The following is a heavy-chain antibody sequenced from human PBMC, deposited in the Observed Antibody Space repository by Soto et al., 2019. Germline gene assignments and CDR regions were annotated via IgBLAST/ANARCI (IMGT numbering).Heavy chain of an antibody. Sequence: DSLKVSCKCYGDSFTSYSISWVRQMPRKGLEWMGRIEPSDSYTNYSPSFQGHVTISADKSISTAYLQWSSLKASDTAMYYCARLCTFSGWYSTCRTDYSGQGTLVTVSS. CDR1: GDSFTSYS. CDR3: ARLCTFSGWYSTCRTDY. J-gene: IGHJ4*02. CDR2: IEPSDSYT. V-gene: IGHV5-10-1*01. D-gene: IGHD6-19*01.